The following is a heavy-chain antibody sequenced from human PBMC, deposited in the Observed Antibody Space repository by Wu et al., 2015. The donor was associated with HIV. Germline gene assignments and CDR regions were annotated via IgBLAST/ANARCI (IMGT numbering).Heavy chain of an antibody. D-gene: IGHD6-19*01. J-gene: IGHJ3*02. CDR1: GYTFTGYY. CDR3: AREEAVAGTGDAFDI. Sequence: QVQLVQSGAEVKKPGASVKVSCKASGYTFTGYYMHWVRQAPGQGLEWMGWINPNSGGTNYAQKFQGRVTMTRDTSISTAYMELSRLRSDDTAVYYCAREEAVAGTGDAFDIWGQGTMVTVSS. V-gene: IGHV1-2*02. CDR2: INPNSGGT.